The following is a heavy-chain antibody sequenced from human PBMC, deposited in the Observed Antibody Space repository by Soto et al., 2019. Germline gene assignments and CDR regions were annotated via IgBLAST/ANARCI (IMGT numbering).Heavy chain of an antibody. CDR1: GGTFSSYA. D-gene: IGHD2-21*02. J-gene: IGHJ2*01. V-gene: IGHV1-69*01. CDR2: IIPIFGTA. Sequence: QVQLVQSGAEVKKPGSSVKVSCKASGGTFSSYAISWVRQAPGQGLEWMGGIIPIFGTANYAQKFQGRVTITADESTSTAYMELSSLRSEDTAVYYCAIVVVVVTARRYWYFDLWGRGTLVTVSS. CDR3: AIVVVVVTARRYWYFDL.